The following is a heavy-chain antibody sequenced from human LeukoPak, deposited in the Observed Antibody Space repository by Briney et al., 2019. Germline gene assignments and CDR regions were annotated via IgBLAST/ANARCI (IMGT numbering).Heavy chain of an antibody. D-gene: IGHD3-16*02. CDR1: GFTFSNYA. V-gene: IGHV3-23*01. Sequence: QPGGSLRLSCAASGFTFSNYAMSWVRQAPGKGLEWVSVISGSGGSSYYAESVKGRYSISRDNSKNTLYVEMNSLRAEDTAVYYCVKFHRYTWYSGYWGQGTLVTVSS. CDR2: ISGSGGSS. CDR3: VKFHRYTWYSGY. J-gene: IGHJ4*02.